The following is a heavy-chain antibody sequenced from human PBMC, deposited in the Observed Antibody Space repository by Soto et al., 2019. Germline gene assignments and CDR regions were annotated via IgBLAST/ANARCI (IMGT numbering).Heavy chain of an antibody. D-gene: IGHD1-26*01. CDR2: IRQDESEK. Sequence: VGSLGLSCADSGLTFSDYWMSWVRQAPGKGLEWVANIRQDESEKNYADSVKGRFTISRDNAKSSVHLQMNSLRAEDTAVYYCTNDKFSGSYYVRGLSYYFEYWGQGTLVTVSS. J-gene: IGHJ4*02. CDR3: TNDKFSGSYYVRGLSYYFEY. V-gene: IGHV3-7*03. CDR1: GLTFSDYW.